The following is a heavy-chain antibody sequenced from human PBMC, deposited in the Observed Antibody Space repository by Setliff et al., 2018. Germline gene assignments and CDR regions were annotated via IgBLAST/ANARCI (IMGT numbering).Heavy chain of an antibody. CDR2: FYHSGST. V-gene: IGHV4-59*08. J-gene: IGHJ6*03. CDR1: GGSLSGYY. Sequence: SETLSLTCAVYGGSLSGYYWTWIRQPPGKGLEWIGYFYHSGSTNYNPSLKGRVTMTSDTSRNQLSLKLTSVSAADTAIYYCARSSYYASGNSHNYCMDVWGKGTAVTVSS. CDR3: ARSSYYASGNSHNYCMDV. D-gene: IGHD3-10*01.